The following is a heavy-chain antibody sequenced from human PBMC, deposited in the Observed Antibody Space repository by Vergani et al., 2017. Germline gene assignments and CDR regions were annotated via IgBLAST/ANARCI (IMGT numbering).Heavy chain of an antibody. CDR3: ARHSXVEWLVKLGWIDP. Sequence: QLQLQESGPGLVKPSATLPLTCSVSGSSIRSSNFYWGWIRQPPGKGLEWIASIYYSGSTYYNPSLKSRVTISVATSKNQFSLKLSSVTAADTAVYFCARHSXVEWLVKLGWIDPWGQGILVTVSS. CDR2: IYYSGST. CDR1: GSSIRSSNFY. V-gene: IGHV4-39*01. D-gene: IGHD6-19*01. J-gene: IGHJ5*02.